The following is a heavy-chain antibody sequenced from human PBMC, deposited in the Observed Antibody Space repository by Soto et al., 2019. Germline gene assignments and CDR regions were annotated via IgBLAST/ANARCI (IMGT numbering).Heavy chain of an antibody. D-gene: IGHD6-19*01. V-gene: IGHV3-30-3*01. CDR3: VREVVRSESSGWYKPLDY. CDR2: ISYDGSNK. CDR1: GFTFSSYA. Sequence: PGGSLRLSCAASGFTFSSYAMHWVRQAPGKGLEWVAVISYDGSNKYYADSVKGRFTISRDNSKNTLYLQMNSLRAEDTAVYYCVREVVRSESSGWYKPLDYWGQGTMVTVSS. J-gene: IGHJ4*02.